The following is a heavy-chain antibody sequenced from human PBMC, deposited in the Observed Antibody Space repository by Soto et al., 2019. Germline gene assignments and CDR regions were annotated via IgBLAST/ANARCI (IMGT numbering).Heavy chain of an antibody. J-gene: IGHJ4*02. V-gene: IGHV4-31*03. CDR2: IYYSGST. CDR3: ARRDSGYGYYFDY. Sequence: SETLSLTCTVSGGSISSGGYYWCWIRQHPGKGLEWIGYIYYSGSTYYNPSLKSRVTISVDTSKNQFSLKLSSVTAADTAVYYCARRDSGYGYYFDYWGQGTLVTVSS. CDR1: GGSISSGGYY. D-gene: IGHD5-12*01.